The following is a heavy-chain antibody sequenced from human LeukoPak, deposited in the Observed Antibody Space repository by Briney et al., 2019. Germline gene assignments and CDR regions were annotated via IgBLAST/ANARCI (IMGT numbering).Heavy chain of an antibody. CDR2: ISASGATT. CDR3: ARDADYYDSGSREIQIHY. Sequence: GGSLRLSCAASGFNFSIYAMSWVRQAPGRGLQWVSGISASGATTYYADSLKGRFTVSRDISKNTLFLQMNSLRVEDTAVYYCARDADYYDSGSREIQIHYWGQGTLVTVSS. V-gene: IGHV3-23*01. CDR1: GFNFSIYA. J-gene: IGHJ4*02. D-gene: IGHD3-10*01.